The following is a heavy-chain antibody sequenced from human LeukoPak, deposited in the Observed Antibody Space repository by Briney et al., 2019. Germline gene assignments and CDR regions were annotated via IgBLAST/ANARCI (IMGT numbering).Heavy chain of an antibody. V-gene: IGHV3-23*01. CDR3: ARESWQQLEDY. CDR2: ISGSGGST. D-gene: IGHD6-13*01. CDR1: GFTFSSYG. Sequence: PGGSLRLSCAASGFTFSSYGMSWVRQAPGKGLEWVSAISGSGGSTYYADSVKGRFTISRNNSKNTLYLQMNSLGAEDTAVYYCARESWQQLEDYWGQGTLVTVSS. J-gene: IGHJ4*02.